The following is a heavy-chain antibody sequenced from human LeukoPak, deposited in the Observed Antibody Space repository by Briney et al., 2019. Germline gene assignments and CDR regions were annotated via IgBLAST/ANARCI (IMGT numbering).Heavy chain of an antibody. CDR3: ASRRVLTGEPY. J-gene: IGHJ4*02. Sequence: PSGTLSLTCAVSGASISSHAWWTWVRQPPRKGLEYVGEIYHSGSTIYNPSLSGRVTISVDKSNNQFSLKLTSVTAAATAVYYCASRRVLTGEPYWGQGSLVTVSS. V-gene: IGHV4-4*02. CDR1: GASISSHAW. CDR2: IYHSGST. D-gene: IGHD7-27*01.